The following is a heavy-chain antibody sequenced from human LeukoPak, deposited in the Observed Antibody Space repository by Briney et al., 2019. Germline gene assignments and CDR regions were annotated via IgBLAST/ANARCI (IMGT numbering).Heavy chain of an antibody. J-gene: IGHJ5*02. CDR3: AKARVRGVITEFDP. CDR2: ISGSGGST. CDR1: GFTFSSYA. V-gene: IGHV3-23*01. D-gene: IGHD3-10*01. Sequence: GGSLRLSCAASGFTFSSYAMSWVGQAPGKGLEWVSAISGSGGSTYYADSVKGRFTISRDNSKNTLYLQMNSLRAEDTAVYYCAKARVRGVITEFDPWGQGALVTVSS.